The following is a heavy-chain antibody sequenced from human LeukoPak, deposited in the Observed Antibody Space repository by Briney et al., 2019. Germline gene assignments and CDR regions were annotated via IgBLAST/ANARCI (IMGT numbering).Heavy chain of an antibody. CDR3: ARDAPSETTMVSAFDI. CDR1: GYTFTSYG. CDR2: IIPIFGTA. V-gene: IGHV1-69*13. Sequence: ASVKVSCKASGYTFTSYGISWVRQARGQGLEWMGGIIPIFGTASYAQKFQGGVTITADESTSTAYMELSSLRSEDTAVYYCARDAPSETTMVSAFDIWGQGTMVTVSS. D-gene: IGHD5-18*01. J-gene: IGHJ3*02.